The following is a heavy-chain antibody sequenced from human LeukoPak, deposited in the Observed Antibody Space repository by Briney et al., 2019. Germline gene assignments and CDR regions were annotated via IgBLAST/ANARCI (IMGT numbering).Heavy chain of an antibody. CDR2: IYYSGST. CDR3: ARDQYGGYSYDYWFDP. J-gene: IGHJ5*02. Sequence: SETLSLTCTVSGGSISSSSYYWGWIRQPPGKGLEWIGSIYYSGSTYYNPSLKSRVTISIDTSKNQFSLKLSSVTAADTAVYYCARDQYGGYSYDYWFDPWGQGTLVTVSS. V-gene: IGHV4-39*07. CDR1: GGSISSSSYY. D-gene: IGHD5-18*01.